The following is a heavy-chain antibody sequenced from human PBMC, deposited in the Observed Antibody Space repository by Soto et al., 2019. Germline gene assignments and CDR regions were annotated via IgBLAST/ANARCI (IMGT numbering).Heavy chain of an antibody. V-gene: IGHV3-21*06. CDR3: ARESEDLTSNFDY. J-gene: IGHJ4*02. CDR1: GFTFTRYS. CDR2: ISSTTNYI. Sequence: PGGSLRLSCAASGFTFTRYSMNWVRQAPGKGLEWVSSISSTTNYIYYGDSMKGRFTISRDNANNSLSLEMNILRAEDTAVYYCARESEDLTSNFDYWGQGTLVTVSS.